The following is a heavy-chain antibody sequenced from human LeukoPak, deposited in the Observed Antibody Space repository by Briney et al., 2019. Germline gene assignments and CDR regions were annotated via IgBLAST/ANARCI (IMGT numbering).Heavy chain of an antibody. J-gene: IGHJ5*02. CDR3: AREGEDNWFDP. D-gene: IGHD3-16*01. CDR2: INPSGGST. Sequence: APVKVSCKASGYTFTSYYMHWVRQAPGQGLEWMGIINPSGGSTSYAQKFQGRVTMTRDTSTSTVYMELSSLRSEDTAVYYCAREGEDNWFDPWGQGTLVTVSS. V-gene: IGHV1-46*01. CDR1: GYTFTSYY.